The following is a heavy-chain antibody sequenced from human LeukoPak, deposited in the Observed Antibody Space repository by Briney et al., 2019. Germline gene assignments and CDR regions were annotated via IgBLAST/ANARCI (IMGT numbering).Heavy chain of an antibody. CDR3: ARGGSTMVTPYYFDN. CDR2: IYPGDSDT. Sequence: GESLKISCKGSGYSFTSYWIGWVRQMPGKGLEWMGIIYPGDSDTRYSPSFQGQVTISADKSISTAYLQWSSLKASDTAMYYCARGGSTMVTPYYFDNWGQGTLVTVSS. V-gene: IGHV5-51*01. J-gene: IGHJ4*02. D-gene: IGHD3-10*01. CDR1: GYSFTSYW.